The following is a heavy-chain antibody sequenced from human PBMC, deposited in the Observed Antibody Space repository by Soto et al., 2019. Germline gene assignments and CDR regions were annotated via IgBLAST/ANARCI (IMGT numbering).Heavy chain of an antibody. V-gene: IGHV2-5*02. J-gene: IGHJ6*02. D-gene: IGHD3-10*01. CDR1: GFSLNTGGVG. Sequence: ITLKESGPTLVKPTQTLTLTCTFSGFSLNTGGVGVGWVRQPRGTAMEWLALIYWDDDERYRPSLRSRLNITKDTINTQVVLTMTNMDPEDTATYYCVRNWRYYGGDYYYGMDAWGQGTTVTVSS. CDR3: VRNWRYYGGDYYYGMDA. CDR2: IYWDDDE.